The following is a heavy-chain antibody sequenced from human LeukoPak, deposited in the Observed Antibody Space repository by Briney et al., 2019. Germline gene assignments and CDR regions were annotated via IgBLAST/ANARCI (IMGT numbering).Heavy chain of an antibody. D-gene: IGHD3-3*01. Sequence: SETLSLTCTVSGGSISGYYWSWIRQPPGKGLEWIGYIYYSGSTNYNPSLKSRVTISVDTSKNQFSLKLSSVTAADTAVYYCARGGGYYDFWSGYPQPYYFDYWGQGTLVTVSS. V-gene: IGHV4-59*01. CDR1: GGSISGYY. J-gene: IGHJ4*02. CDR3: ARGGGYYDFWSGYPQPYYFDY. CDR2: IYYSGST.